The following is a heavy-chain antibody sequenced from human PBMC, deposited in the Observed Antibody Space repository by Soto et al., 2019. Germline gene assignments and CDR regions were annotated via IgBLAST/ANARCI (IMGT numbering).Heavy chain of an antibody. CDR3: ARDGVEYCSGGSCYNWFDP. CDR1: GGTFSSYA. V-gene: IGHV1-69*13. CDR2: IIPIFGTA. D-gene: IGHD2-15*01. Sequence: SVKVSCKASGGTFSSYAISWVRQAPGQGLEWMGGIIPIFGTANYAQKFQGRVTITADESTSTAYMELSSLRSEDTAVYYCARDGVEYCSGGSCYNWFDPWGQGTLVTVSS. J-gene: IGHJ5*02.